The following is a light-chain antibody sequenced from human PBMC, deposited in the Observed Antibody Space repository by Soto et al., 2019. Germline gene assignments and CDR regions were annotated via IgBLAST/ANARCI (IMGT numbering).Light chain of an antibody. Sequence: AIQLTQSPSSLSASVGGRVTITCRASQDISSTLVWYQQKPGKAPKLLIYGASNLESGVPSRFSGDGSGTDFTLTIKNLQSEDFATYHCQQFKNYPRTFGQGTKLEIK. CDR3: QQFKNYPRT. CDR2: GAS. CDR1: QDISST. J-gene: IGKJ2*01. V-gene: IGKV1D-13*01.